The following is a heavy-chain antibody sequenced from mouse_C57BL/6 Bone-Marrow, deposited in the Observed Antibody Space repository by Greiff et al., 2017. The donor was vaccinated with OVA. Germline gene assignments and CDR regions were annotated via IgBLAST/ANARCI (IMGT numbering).Heavy chain of an antibody. J-gene: IGHJ1*03. CDR1: GYTFTSYG. V-gene: IGHV1-81*01. D-gene: IGHD1-1*01. CDR3: ARAYSYGSSYVGGYFDV. Sequence: QVQLQQSGAELARPGASVKLSCKASGYTFTSYGISWVKQRTGQGLEWIGEIYPRSGHTYYNEKFKGKATLTADKSSSTAYMELRSLTSEDSAVYFCARAYSYGSSYVGGYFDVWGTGTTVTVSS. CDR2: IYPRSGHT.